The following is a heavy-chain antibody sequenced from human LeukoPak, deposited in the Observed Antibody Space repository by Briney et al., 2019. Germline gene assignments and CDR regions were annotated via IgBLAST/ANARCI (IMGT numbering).Heavy chain of an antibody. J-gene: IGHJ4*02. CDR2: VSHTGGGT. CDR1: GFTFSSYA. Sequence: GGSLRLSCAASGFTFSSYAITWVRQAPGKGLEWVSTVSHTGGGTYYADSVKGRFTISRDNAKNSLYLQLNSLRAEDTAVYYCARGYDSSGYSFSWGQGTLVTVSS. D-gene: IGHD3-22*01. V-gene: IGHV3-23*01. CDR3: ARGYDSSGYSFS.